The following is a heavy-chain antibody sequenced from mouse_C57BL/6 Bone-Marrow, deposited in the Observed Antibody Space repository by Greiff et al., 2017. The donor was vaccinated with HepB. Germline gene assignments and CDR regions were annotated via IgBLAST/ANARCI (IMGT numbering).Heavy chain of an antibody. Sequence: VQLQQPGAELVRPGSSVKLSCKASGYTFTSYWMHWVKQRPIQGLEWIGNIDPSDSETHYNQKFKDKTTLTVDKSSSTAYMQRSSLTSEDSAVYYCVTKGFDYWGQGTTLTVSS. CDR2: IDPSDSET. CDR1: GYTFTSYW. J-gene: IGHJ2*01. CDR3: VTKGFDY. V-gene: IGHV1-52*01. D-gene: IGHD1-1*01.